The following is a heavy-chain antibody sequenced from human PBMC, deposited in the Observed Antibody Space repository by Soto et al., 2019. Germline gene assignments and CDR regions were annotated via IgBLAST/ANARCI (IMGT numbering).Heavy chain of an antibody. V-gene: IGHV3-23*01. D-gene: IGHD2-21*02. CDR3: AKGRRKPVSSVTGIDY. CDR1: GFTFSSYA. Sequence: GGSLRLSCAASGFTFSSYAMSWVRQAPGKGLEWVSAISGSGGSTYYADSAKGRFTISRDNSKNTLYLQMNSLRAEDTAVYYCAKGRRKPVSSVTGIDYWGQGALVTVSS. J-gene: IGHJ4*02. CDR2: ISGSGGST.